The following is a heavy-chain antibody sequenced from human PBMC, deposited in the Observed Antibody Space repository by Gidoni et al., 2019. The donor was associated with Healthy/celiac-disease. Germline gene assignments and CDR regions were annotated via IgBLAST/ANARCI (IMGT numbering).Heavy chain of an antibody. CDR1: GGSFSGYY. D-gene: IGHD5-18*01. Sequence: QVQLQQWGAGLLKPSETLSLTCAVYGGSFSGYYWSWIRQPPGKGLEWIGEINHSGSTNYNPSLKSRVTISVDTSKNQFSLKLSSVTAADTAVYYCARDLRRGYSYGSRDYYYGMDVWGQGTTVTVSS. V-gene: IGHV4-34*01. CDR3: ARDLRRGYSYGSRDYYYGMDV. CDR2: INHSGST. J-gene: IGHJ6*02.